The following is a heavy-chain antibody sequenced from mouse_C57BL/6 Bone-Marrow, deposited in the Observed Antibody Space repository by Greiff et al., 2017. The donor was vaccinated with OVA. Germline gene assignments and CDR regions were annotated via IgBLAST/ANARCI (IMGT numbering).Heavy chain of an antibody. V-gene: IGHV1-81*01. CDR2: IYPRSGNT. D-gene: IGHD1-1*01. J-gene: IGHJ4*01. CDR1: GYTFTSYG. CDR3: AREGITTAMDY. Sequence: VQLQQSGAELARPGASVKLSCKASGYTFTSYGISWVKQRTGQGLEWIGEIYPRSGNTYYNEKFKGKATLTANKSSSTAYMELRSLTSEDSAVYFCAREGITTAMDYWGQGTSVTVSS.